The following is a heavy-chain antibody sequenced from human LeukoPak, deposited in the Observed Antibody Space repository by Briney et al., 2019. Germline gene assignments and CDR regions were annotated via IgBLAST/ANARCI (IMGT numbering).Heavy chain of an antibody. CDR1: GGSITGYY. Sequence: SETLSLTCAVSGGSITGYYWSWIRQPPGKGLEWIGEINHSGSTNYNPSLKSRVTISVDTSKNQFSLKLSSVTAADTAVYYCAGSSGWYAFFRFDPWGQGTLVTVSS. J-gene: IGHJ5*02. V-gene: IGHV4-34*01. CDR3: AGSSGWYAFFRFDP. D-gene: IGHD6-19*01. CDR2: INHSGST.